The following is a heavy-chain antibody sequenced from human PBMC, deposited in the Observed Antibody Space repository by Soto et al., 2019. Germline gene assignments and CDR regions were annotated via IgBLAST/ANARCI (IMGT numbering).Heavy chain of an antibody. J-gene: IGHJ4*02. CDR1: GYTFTSYA. CDR3: ARAWVVVTAPVY. CDR2: INAGNGNT. Sequence: QVQLVQSGAEEKKPGASVKVSCKASGYTFTSYAMHWVRQAPGQRLEWMGWINAGNGNTKYSQKFQGRVTITRDTSASTDYMELSSLRSEDTAVYYCARAWVVVTAPVYWGQGTLVTVSS. V-gene: IGHV1-3*05. D-gene: IGHD2-21*02.